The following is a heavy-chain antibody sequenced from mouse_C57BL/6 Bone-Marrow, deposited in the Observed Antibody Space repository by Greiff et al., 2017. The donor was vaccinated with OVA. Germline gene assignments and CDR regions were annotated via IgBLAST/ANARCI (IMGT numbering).Heavy chain of an antibody. CDR2: INPSNGGT. D-gene: IGHD3-3*01. V-gene: IGHV1-53*01. J-gene: IGHJ4*01. CDR1: GYTFTSYW. Sequence: QVQLQQPGTELVKPGASVKLSCKASGYTFTSYWMHWVKQRPGQGLVWIGNINPSNGGTNYNEKFKSKVTLTVDKSSSPAYMQLSSLTSEDSAVYYCARWGRNYAMDDWGQGTSVTVSS. CDR3: ARWGRNYAMDD.